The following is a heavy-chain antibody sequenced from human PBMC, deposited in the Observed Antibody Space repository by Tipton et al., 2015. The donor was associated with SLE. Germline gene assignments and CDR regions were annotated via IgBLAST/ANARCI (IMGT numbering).Heavy chain of an antibody. V-gene: IGHV4-59*01. Sequence: GLVKPSETLSLTCTVSGGSISSYYWSWIRQPPGKGLEWIGDIYYSGSTNYNPSLKSRFTISVDTSKNQFSLKLSSVTAADTAVYYCARWAGPTVNFDYWGQGTLVTVSS. CDR2: IYYSGST. CDR1: GGSISSYY. J-gene: IGHJ4*02. D-gene: IGHD4-11*01. CDR3: ARWAGPTVNFDY.